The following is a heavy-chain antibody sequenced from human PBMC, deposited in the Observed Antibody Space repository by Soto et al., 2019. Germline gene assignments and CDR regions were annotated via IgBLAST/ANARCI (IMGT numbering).Heavy chain of an antibody. CDR3: TTGITMVRGVIDYYYGMDV. V-gene: IGHV3-15*01. D-gene: IGHD3-10*01. Sequence: LSVPASGFTVMNACMSWVRQSPGKGLEWVGRIKSKTDGGTTDYAAPVKGRFTISRDDPKNTLYLQMNSLKTEDTAVYYCTTGITMVRGVIDYYYGMDVWGQGTTVTVSS. J-gene: IGHJ6*02. CDR1: GFTVMNAC. CDR2: IKSKTDGGTT.